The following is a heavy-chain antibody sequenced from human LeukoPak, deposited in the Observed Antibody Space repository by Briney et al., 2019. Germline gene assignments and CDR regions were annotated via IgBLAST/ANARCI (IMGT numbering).Heavy chain of an antibody. D-gene: IGHD5-18*01. J-gene: IGHJ4*02. Sequence: GGSLRLSCAASGFTFSSYATGWVRQAPGKGREWVSAITASGGNTYYADSVKGRFTISRDNSKNTLYLQVNSLRAEDTAVYYCAKGNGYSYGRYYFDYWGQGTLVTVSS. V-gene: IGHV3-23*01. CDR1: GFTFSSYA. CDR3: AKGNGYSYGRYYFDY. CDR2: ITASGGNT.